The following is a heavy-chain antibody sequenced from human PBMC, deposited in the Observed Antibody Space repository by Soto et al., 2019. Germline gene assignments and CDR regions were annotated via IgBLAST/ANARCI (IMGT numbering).Heavy chain of an antibody. Sequence: KTSGTLSLTCAVYGGSFSGYYWSWIRQPPGKGLEWIGEINHSGSTNYNPSLKSRVTISVDTSKNQFSLKLSSVTAADTAVYYCARVADSSGYYLDYWGQGTLVTVSS. CDR1: GGSFSGYY. CDR3: ARVADSSGYYLDY. V-gene: IGHV4-34*01. J-gene: IGHJ4*02. CDR2: INHSGST. D-gene: IGHD3-22*01.